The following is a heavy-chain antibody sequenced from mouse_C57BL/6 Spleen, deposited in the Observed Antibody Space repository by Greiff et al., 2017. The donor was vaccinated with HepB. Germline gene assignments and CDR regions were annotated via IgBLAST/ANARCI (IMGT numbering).Heavy chain of an antibody. J-gene: IGHJ2*01. Sequence: DVMLVESGGGLVQPGGSMKLSCVASGFTFSNYWMNWVRQSPEKGLEWVAQIRLKSDNYATHYAESVKGRFTISRDDSKSSVYLQMNNLRAEDTGIYYCTAWGYFDYWGQGTTLTVSS. CDR1: GFTFSNYW. CDR2: IRLKSDNYAT. V-gene: IGHV6-3*01. CDR3: TAWGYFDY.